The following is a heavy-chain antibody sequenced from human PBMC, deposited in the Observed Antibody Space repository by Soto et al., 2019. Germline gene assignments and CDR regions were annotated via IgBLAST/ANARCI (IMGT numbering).Heavy chain of an antibody. CDR2: IYCSGST. CDR3: ATQEVGGTYVYTFDP. D-gene: IGHD1-26*01. V-gene: IGHV4-39*02. Sequence: QLQLQESGPGLVKPSETLSLTCTVSGGSISSSSYYWGWIRQPPGKGLEWIGSIYCSGSTYYNPSLRSRATISVDTSKNHFSLKLSSVTAADTAVYYCATQEVGGTYVYTFDPWGQGTLVTVSS. CDR1: GGSISSSSYY. J-gene: IGHJ5*02.